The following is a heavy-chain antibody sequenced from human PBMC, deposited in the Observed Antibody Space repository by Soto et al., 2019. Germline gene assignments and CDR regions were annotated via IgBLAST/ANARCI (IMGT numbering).Heavy chain of an antibody. CDR1: GFTFSSYA. J-gene: IGHJ3*02. Sequence: GGSLRLSCAASGFTFSSYAMHWVRQAPGKGLEYVSAISSNGGSTYYANSVKGRFTISRDNSKNTLYLQMGSLRAEDMAVYYCARGGCQVTLDAFDIWGQGTMVTVSS. V-gene: IGHV3-64*01. CDR3: ARGGCQVTLDAFDI. D-gene: IGHD2-21*02. CDR2: ISSNGGST.